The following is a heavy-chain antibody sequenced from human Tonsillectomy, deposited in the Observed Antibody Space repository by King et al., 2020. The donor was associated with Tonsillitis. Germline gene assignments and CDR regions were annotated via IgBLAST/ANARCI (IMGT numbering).Heavy chain of an antibody. J-gene: IGHJ3*01. CDR3: ARGGATAGAVSFDL. Sequence: LQLQESGPGLVKPSETLSLTCTVSGGSMTSHYWNWIRQSPGKGREWIGFIHYGGSTKYNPSLNSRVTISIDRSENQFSLKLTSVTAADTAVYYCARGGATAGAVSFDLWGQGRMVTVSS. D-gene: IGHD1-26*01. V-gene: IGHV4-59*11. CDR2: IHYGGST. CDR1: GGSMTSHY.